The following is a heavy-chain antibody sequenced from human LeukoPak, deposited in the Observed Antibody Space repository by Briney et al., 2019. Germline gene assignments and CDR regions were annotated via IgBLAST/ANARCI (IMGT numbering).Heavy chain of an antibody. CDR3: ARGLKVPWYFDL. CDR2: IYHSGST. J-gene: IGHJ2*01. CDR1: GGSISSGGYY. V-gene: IGHV4-30-2*01. Sequence: SQTLSLTCTVSGGSISSGGYYWSWIRQHPGKGLEWIGYIYHSGSTYYNPSLKSRVTISVDRSKNQFSLKLSSVTAADTAVYYCARGLKVPWYFDLWGRGTLVTVSS.